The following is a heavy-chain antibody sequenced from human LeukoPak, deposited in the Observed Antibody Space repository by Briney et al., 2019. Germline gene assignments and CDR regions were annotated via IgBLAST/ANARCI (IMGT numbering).Heavy chain of an antibody. D-gene: IGHD3-10*01. CDR2: FDPEDGET. CDR3: ATVLFMVRGVIISSIDNWFDP. CDR1: GYTLTELS. Sequence: SVKVSCKVSGYTLTELSMHWVRQAPGKGLEWMGGFDPEDGETIYAQKFQGRVTMTEDTSTDTAYMELSSLRSEDTAVYYCATVLFMVRGVIISSIDNWFDPWGQGTLVTVSS. V-gene: IGHV1-24*01. J-gene: IGHJ5*02.